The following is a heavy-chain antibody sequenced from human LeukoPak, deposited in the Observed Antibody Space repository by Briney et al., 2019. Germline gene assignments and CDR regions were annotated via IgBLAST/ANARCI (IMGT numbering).Heavy chain of an antibody. V-gene: IGHV4-59*08. Sequence: PSETLSLTCTVSGASLSNYYWNWIRQPAGRGLEWIGYIYYSGSTNYNPSLKSRVTISVDTSKNQFSLKLSSVTAADTAVYYCAMTTVKHNNWFDPWGQGTLVTVSS. D-gene: IGHD4-17*01. CDR2: IYYSGST. CDR1: GASLSNYY. CDR3: AMTTVKHNNWFDP. J-gene: IGHJ5*02.